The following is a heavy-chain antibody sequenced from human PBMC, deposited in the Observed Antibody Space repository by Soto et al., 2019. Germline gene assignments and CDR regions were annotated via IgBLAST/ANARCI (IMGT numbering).Heavy chain of an antibody. J-gene: IGHJ4*02. CDR3: ARTDSSSWSPAFDY. V-gene: IGHV4-34*01. CDR2: INHSGST. CDR1: GGSFSGYY. D-gene: IGHD6-13*01. Sequence: SETLSLTCAVYGGSFSGYYWSWIRQPPGKGLEWIGEINHSGSTNYNPSLKSRVTISVDTSKNQFSLKLSSVAAADTAVYYCARTDSSSWSPAFDYWGQGTLVTVSS.